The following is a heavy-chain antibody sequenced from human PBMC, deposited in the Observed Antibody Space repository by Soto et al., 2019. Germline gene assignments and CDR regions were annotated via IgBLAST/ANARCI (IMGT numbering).Heavy chain of an antibody. Sequence: QVQLQESGPGLVKPSQTLSLTCTVSGGSISSGGYYWSWIRQHPVKVLEWIGYIYYSGSTYYNPSLKSRVTLSVDTTQNQFSLKLSSVTDAEPAVYYCARSINPWGQGTLVTVSS. CDR3: ARSINP. D-gene: IGHD3-10*01. CDR2: IYYSGST. CDR1: GGSISSGGYY. V-gene: IGHV4-31*03. J-gene: IGHJ5*02.